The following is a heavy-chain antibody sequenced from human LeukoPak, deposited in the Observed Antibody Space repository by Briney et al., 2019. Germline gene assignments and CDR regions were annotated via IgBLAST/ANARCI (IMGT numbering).Heavy chain of an antibody. CDR1: GFTFSSYG. CDR3: ARRTTTGVLLWFGDYFDY. D-gene: IGHD3-10*01. Sequence: PGGSLRLSCAASGFTFSSYGLHWVRQAPGKGLEWVACIRYDGSNKYYADSVKGRFTISRDNSKNTLYLQMNSLRAEDTAVYYCARRTTTGVLLWFGDYFDYWGQGTLVTVSS. J-gene: IGHJ4*02. V-gene: IGHV3-30*02. CDR2: IRYDGSNK.